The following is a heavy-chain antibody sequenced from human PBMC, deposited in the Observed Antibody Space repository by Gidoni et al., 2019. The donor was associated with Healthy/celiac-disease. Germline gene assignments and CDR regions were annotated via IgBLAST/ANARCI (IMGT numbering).Heavy chain of an antibody. J-gene: IGHJ5*02. D-gene: IGHD4-17*01. CDR2: ISGSCGST. CDR1: GFTFSGYA. V-gene: IGHV3-23*04. CDR3: AKDEVGYGGLDYWFDP. Sequence: EVQLVESGGGLVQPGGSMRLPCAASGFTFSGYAMIWFRQAPGKGREWVSAISGSCGSTYYADSVKVRFPISRDNSNTTLYLQMNRLRAEDTAVYYCAKDEVGYGGLDYWFDPWGQGTLVTVSS.